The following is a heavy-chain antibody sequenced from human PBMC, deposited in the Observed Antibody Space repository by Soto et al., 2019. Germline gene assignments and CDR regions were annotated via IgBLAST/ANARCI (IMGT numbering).Heavy chain of an antibody. D-gene: IGHD1-1*01. CDR2: ISSSSSYT. CDR1: GFTFSDYY. J-gene: IGHJ3*02. CDR3: ARDPHWTNAFDI. V-gene: IGHV3-11*06. Sequence: GGSLRLSFAASGFTFSDYYMSWIRQAPGKGLEWVSYISSSSSYTNYADSVKGRFTISRDNAKNSLYLQMNSLRAEDTAVYYCARDPHWTNAFDIWGQGTMVTVSS.